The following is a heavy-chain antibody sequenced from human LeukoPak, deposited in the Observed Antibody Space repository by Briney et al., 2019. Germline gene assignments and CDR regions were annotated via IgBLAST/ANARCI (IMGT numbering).Heavy chain of an antibody. CDR3: ARHRATVTTEIDY. CDR2: IYPGDSDT. CDR1: GYSFTSYW. V-gene: IGHV5-51*01. Sequence: GESLKISCKGSGYSFTSYWIGWVRQMPGKGLEWMGIIYPGDSDTRYSPSFQGQVTIPADKSITTAYLQWSSLKASDTAMYYWARHRATVTTEIDYWGQGTLVTVSS. D-gene: IGHD4-17*01. J-gene: IGHJ4*02.